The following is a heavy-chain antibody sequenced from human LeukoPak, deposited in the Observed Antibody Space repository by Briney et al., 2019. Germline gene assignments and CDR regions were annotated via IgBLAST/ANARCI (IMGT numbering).Heavy chain of an antibody. V-gene: IGHV3-23*01. CDR1: GFTFSSYA. J-gene: IGHJ4*02. CDR2: ISGSGGST. D-gene: IGHD5-18*01. Sequence: GRSLRLSCAASGFTFSSYAMSWVRQAPGKGLEWVSAISGSGGSTYYADSVKGRFTISGDNSKNTLYLQMNSLRAEDTAVYYCAKDKGLWAYYDYWGQGTLVTVSS. CDR3: AKDKGLWAYYDY.